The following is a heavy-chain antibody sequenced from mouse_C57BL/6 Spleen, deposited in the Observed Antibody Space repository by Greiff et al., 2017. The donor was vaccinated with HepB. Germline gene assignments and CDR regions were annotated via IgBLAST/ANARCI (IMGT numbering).Heavy chain of an antibody. V-gene: IGHV2-2*01. Sequence: VKLVESGPGLVQPSQSLSITCTVSGFSLTSYGVHWVRQSPGKGLEWLGVIWSGGSTDYNAAFISRLSISKDNSKSQVFFKMNSLQADDTAIYYCARVGYYEGFAYWGQGTLVTVSA. CDR3: ARVGYYEGFAY. D-gene: IGHD2-3*01. J-gene: IGHJ3*01. CDR2: IWSGGST. CDR1: GFSLTSYG.